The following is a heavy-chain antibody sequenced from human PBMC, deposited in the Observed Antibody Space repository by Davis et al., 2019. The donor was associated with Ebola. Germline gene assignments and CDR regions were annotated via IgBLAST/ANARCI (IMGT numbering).Heavy chain of an antibody. D-gene: IGHD5-18*01. Sequence: ASVKVSCKASGYTFTSYAMHWVRQAPGQRLEWMGWINAGNGNTKYSQKFQGRVTITRDTSASTAYMELSSLRSEDTAVYYCARTGYSYGLGYYYYYGMDVWGKGTAVTVSS. CDR1: GYTFTSYA. V-gene: IGHV1-3*01. CDR3: ARTGYSYGLGYYYYYGMDV. CDR2: INAGNGNT. J-gene: IGHJ6*04.